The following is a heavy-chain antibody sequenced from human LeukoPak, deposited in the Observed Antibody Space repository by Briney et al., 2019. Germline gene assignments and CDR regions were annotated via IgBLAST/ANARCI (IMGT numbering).Heavy chain of an antibody. Sequence: GASVKVSCKASGYAFTDYYMHWVRQAPGQGLEWMGWINPNSGGTNYAQKFQGRVTMTRDTSISTAYMELSRLRSDDTAVYYCARDGGGSYGYDYWGQGTLVTVSS. J-gene: IGHJ4*02. CDR1: GYAFTDYY. CDR3: ARDGGGSYGYDY. D-gene: IGHD5-18*01. V-gene: IGHV1-2*02. CDR2: INPNSGGT.